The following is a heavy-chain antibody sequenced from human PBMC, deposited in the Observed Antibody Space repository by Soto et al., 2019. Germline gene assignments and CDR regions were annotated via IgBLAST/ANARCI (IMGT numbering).Heavy chain of an antibody. CDR2: IYWNDDK. V-gene: IGHV2-5*01. J-gene: IGHJ4*02. Sequence: SGHTLVNPTPTLTMTCSYSGFSLSARGAGVGWILQPPGKALEWLALIYWNDDKRYSTSLKCRLTVTGDTSNNHLVLTVPDMEPVATSPYYGTHTPWRAAPDYWGQGAPVTVSS. CDR3: THTPWRAAPDY. D-gene: IGHD6-25*01. CDR1: GFSLSARGAG.